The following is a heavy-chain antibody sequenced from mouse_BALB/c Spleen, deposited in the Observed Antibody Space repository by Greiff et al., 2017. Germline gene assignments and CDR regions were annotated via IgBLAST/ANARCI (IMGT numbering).Heavy chain of an antibody. V-gene: IGHV5-6-5*01. CDR1: GFTFSSYA. CDR3: ARGGFYYGSSLDY. Sequence: EVKVVESGGGLVKPGGSLKLSCAASGFTFSSYAMSWVRQTPEKRLEWVASISSGGSTYYPDSVKGRFTISRDNARNILYLQMSSLRSEDTAMYYCARGGFYYGSSLDYWGQGTTLTVSS. CDR2: ISSGGST. J-gene: IGHJ2*01. D-gene: IGHD1-1*01.